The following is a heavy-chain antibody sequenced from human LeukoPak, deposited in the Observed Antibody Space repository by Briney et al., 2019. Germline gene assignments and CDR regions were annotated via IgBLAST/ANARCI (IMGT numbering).Heavy chain of an antibody. V-gene: IGHV3-23*01. Sequence: PGGSLRLSCAASGFTFSSYWMNWVRQAPGKGLEWVSAISGSGGSTYYADSVKGRFTISRDNSKNTLYLQMNSLRAEDTAVYYCAKEGGYCSSTSCYTGSFDYWGQGTLVTVSS. CDR2: ISGSGGST. CDR3: AKEGGYCSSTSCYTGSFDY. CDR1: GFTFSSYW. J-gene: IGHJ4*02. D-gene: IGHD2-2*02.